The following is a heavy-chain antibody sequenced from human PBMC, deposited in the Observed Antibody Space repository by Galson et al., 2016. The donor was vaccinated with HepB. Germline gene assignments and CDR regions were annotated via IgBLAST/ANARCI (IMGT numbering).Heavy chain of an antibody. D-gene: IGHD4-17*01. J-gene: IGHJ4*02. Sequence: SLRLSCAASGFTFSKYALTWVRQAPGKGLGWVSSISGGGDSTYYADSVKGRFTISRDNSKNTLYLQMNSLRAEDTALYYCAKRATVLPVDYWGQGTLVTVSS. V-gene: IGHV3-23*01. CDR3: AKRATVLPVDY. CDR2: ISGGGDST. CDR1: GFTFSKYA.